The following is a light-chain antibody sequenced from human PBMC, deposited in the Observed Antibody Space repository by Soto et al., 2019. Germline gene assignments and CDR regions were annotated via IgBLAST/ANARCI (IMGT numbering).Light chain of an antibody. CDR3: SSYTITHIPVI. Sequence: QSVLTQPPSVSGAPGQRVTISCTGNSSNIGADFAVHWYQQLPGTGPKVVIYGNTNRPSGVPLRFSGSKSGTSASLTITGLQAEDEASYYCSSYTITHIPVIFGGGTQLTVL. CDR2: GNT. J-gene: IGLJ2*01. CDR1: SSNIGADFA. V-gene: IGLV1-40*01.